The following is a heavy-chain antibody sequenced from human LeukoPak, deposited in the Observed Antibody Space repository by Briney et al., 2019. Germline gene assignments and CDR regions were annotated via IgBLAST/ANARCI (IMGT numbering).Heavy chain of an antibody. CDR2: IDWDDDK. Sequence: SGPALVKPTQTLTLTCTFSGFSLSTSGMCVSWIRQPPGKALEWLARIDWDDDKYYSTSLKTRLTISKDTSKNQVVLTMTNMDPVDTATYYCARMGVSYGDYDPGYYYGMDVWGQGTTVTVSS. J-gene: IGHJ6*02. CDR1: GFSLSTSGMC. V-gene: IGHV2-70*11. D-gene: IGHD4-17*01. CDR3: ARMGVSYGDYDPGYYYGMDV.